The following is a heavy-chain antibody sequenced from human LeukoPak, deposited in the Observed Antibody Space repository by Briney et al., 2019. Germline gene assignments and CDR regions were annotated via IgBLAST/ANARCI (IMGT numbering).Heavy chain of an antibody. J-gene: IGHJ4*02. CDR2: ISSSGSTI. Sequence: GGSLRLSCAASGFTFSTYYMSWIRQAPGKGLEGVSYISSSGSTIYYADSVKGRFTISRDNAKNSLYLQMNSLRAEDTAVYYCARARNYDFWSGYYEYYFDYWGQGTLVTVSS. V-gene: IGHV3-11*01. D-gene: IGHD3-3*01. CDR1: GFTFSTYY. CDR3: ARARNYDFWSGYYEYYFDY.